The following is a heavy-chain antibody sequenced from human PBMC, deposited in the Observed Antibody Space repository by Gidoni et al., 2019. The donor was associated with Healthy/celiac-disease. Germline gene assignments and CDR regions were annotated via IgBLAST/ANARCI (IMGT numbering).Heavy chain of an antibody. V-gene: IGHV3-13*04. CDR3: ARGGRWFGELFPYYGMDV. CDR1: GFTFSSYD. D-gene: IGHD3-10*01. Sequence: EVQLVESGGGLVQTGGSLRLSCAAYGFTFSSYDMHWVRQATGKGLEWVSAIGTAGDTYYPGSVKGRFTISRENAKNSLYLQMNSLRAGDTAVYYCARGGRWFGELFPYYGMDVWGQGTTVTVSS. CDR2: IGTAGDT. J-gene: IGHJ6*02.